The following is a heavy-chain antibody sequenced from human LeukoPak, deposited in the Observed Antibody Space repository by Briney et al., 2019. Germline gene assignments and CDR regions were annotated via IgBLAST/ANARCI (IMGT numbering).Heavy chain of an antibody. CDR3: ATNRYYYDSSGYYYRFDP. Sequence: PGGSLRLSCAASGFTFSRYSMHWVRQAPGKGLEYVSAISSNGGSTYYANSVKGRFTISRDNSKNTLYLQMGSLRAEDMAVYYCATNRYYYDSSGYYYRFDPWGQGTLVTVSS. CDR1: GFTFSRYS. CDR2: ISSNGGST. D-gene: IGHD3-22*01. J-gene: IGHJ5*02. V-gene: IGHV3-64*01.